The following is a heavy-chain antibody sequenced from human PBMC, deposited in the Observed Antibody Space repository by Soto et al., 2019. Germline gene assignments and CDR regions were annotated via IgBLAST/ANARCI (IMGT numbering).Heavy chain of an antibody. Sequence: EVQLLESGGDLVQPGGSLRLSCAASGFTFYNHAMSWVRQAPGKGLEWVSGTSLSGGVTYYADSVKGRFTMSRDNAKNTLWVQMDRLRGEDTGGYYRVGGGEIGSPPLDTWGQGTLVIVSS. CDR3: VGGGEIGSPPLDT. J-gene: IGHJ5*02. D-gene: IGHD3-10*01. V-gene: IGHV3-23*01. CDR1: GFTFYNHA. CDR2: TSLSGGVT.